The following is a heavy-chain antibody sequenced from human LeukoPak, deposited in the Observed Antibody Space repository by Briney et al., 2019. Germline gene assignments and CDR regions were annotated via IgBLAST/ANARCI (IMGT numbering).Heavy chain of an antibody. D-gene: IGHD4-23*01. V-gene: IGHV3-7*01. J-gene: IGHJ4*02. CDR3: AREKGENGLLVPRNSHFDY. CDR1: GFTFSSYW. CDR2: IKQDGSEK. Sequence: GGSLRLSCAASGFTFSSYWMSWVRQAPGKGLEWVANIKQDGSEKYYVDSVKGRFTISRDNAKNSLYLQMNSLRAEDTAVYYCAREKGENGLLVPRNSHFDYWGQGTLVTVSS.